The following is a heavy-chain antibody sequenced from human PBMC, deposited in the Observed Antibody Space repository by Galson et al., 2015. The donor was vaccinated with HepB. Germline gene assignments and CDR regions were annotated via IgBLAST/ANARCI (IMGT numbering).Heavy chain of an antibody. D-gene: IGHD2-21*02. V-gene: IGHV3-21*01. CDR1: GFTFSSYS. CDR2: ISSSSSYI. J-gene: IGHJ4*02. CDR3: ARDRAPIVVVVTAIDY. Sequence: SLRLSCAASGFTFSSYSMNWVRQAPGKGLEWVSSISSSSSYIYYADSVKGRFTISRDNAKNSLYLQMNSLRAEDTAVYYCARDRAPIVVVVTAIDYWGQGTLVTASS.